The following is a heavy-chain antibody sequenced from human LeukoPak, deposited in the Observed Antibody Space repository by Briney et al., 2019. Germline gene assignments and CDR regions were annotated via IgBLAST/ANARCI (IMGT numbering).Heavy chain of an antibody. V-gene: IGHV4-39*07. CDR2: IYYSGST. D-gene: IGHD3-22*01. Sequence: SETLSLTCTVSGGSISSSGYYWGWIRQPPGKGLEWTGSIYYSGSTYHNPSLKSRVTISVDTSKNQFSLKLSSVTAADTAVYYCASRVGLYDSTSYSFDHWGQGILVTVSS. CDR1: GGSISSSGYY. CDR3: ASRVGLYDSTSYSFDH. J-gene: IGHJ4*02.